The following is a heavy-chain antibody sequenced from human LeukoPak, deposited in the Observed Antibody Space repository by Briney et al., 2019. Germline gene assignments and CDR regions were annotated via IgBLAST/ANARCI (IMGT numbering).Heavy chain of an antibody. CDR1: GYTFTSYY. J-gene: IGHJ4*02. V-gene: IGHV1-46*01. CDR2: TNPSGGST. Sequence: ASVKVSCKASGYTFTSYYMHWVRQAPGQGLEWMGITNPSGGSTSYAQKFQGRVTMTRDTSTSTVYMELNSLRAEDTAVYYCAKARLRYGSGNYGIDYWGQGTLVTVSS. D-gene: IGHD3-10*01. CDR3: AKARLRYGSGNYGIDY.